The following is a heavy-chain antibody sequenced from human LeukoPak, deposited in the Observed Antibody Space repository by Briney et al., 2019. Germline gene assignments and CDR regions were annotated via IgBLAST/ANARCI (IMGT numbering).Heavy chain of an antibody. Sequence: GSLRLSCAASGFTVSSNYMSWVRQAPGKGLEWIGYIYYSGSTNYNPSLKSRVTISVDTSKNQFSLKLSSVTAADTAVYYCARQYYWGYNWFDPWGQGTLVTVSS. V-gene: IGHV4-59*02. D-gene: IGHD3-10*01. CDR2: IYYSGST. CDR3: ARQYYWGYNWFDP. CDR1: GFTVSSNY. J-gene: IGHJ5*02.